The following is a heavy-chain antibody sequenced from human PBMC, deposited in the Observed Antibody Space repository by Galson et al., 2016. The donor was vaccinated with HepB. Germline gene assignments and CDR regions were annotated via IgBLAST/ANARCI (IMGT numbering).Heavy chain of an antibody. J-gene: IGHJ6*02. CDR1: GFTFDDYA. D-gene: IGHD3-22*01. CDR2: ISWNSGSI. Sequence: SLRLSCAASGFTFDDYAMHWVRQAPGKGLEWVSGISWNSGSIGYADSVKGRFTISRDNAKNSLYLQMNSLRAEDTALYYCAKDSEGVYYYDSSGYSQLFYGMDVWGQGTTVTVSS. CDR3: AKDSEGVYYYDSSGYSQLFYGMDV. V-gene: IGHV3-9*01.